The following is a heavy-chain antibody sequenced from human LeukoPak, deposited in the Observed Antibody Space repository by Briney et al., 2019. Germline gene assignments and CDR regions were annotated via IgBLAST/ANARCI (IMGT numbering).Heavy chain of an antibody. CDR3: ASSRGTMVRGVLSYYYYYYGMDV. V-gene: IGHV4-34*01. Sequence: SETLSLTCAVYGGSFSGYYWSWIRQPPGKGLDWSGEINHSGSTNYNPSLKSRVTISVDTSKNQFSLKLSSVTAADTAVYYCASSRGTMVRGVLSYYYYYYGMDVWGQGTAVTVSS. D-gene: IGHD3-10*01. J-gene: IGHJ6*02. CDR2: INHSGST. CDR1: GGSFSGYY.